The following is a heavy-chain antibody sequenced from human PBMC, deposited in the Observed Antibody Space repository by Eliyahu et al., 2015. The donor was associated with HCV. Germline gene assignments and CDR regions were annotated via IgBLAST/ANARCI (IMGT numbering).Heavy chain of an antibody. V-gene: IGHV3-7*01. CDR3: ARDIEWGASPGFDY. J-gene: IGHJ4*02. Sequence: EVQLVESGGGLVQPGGSLRLSCAASGFTFSSYWMSWVRQAPGKGLEWVANIKQDGSEKYYVDSVKGRFTISRDNAKNSLYLQMNSLRAEDTAVYYCARDIEWGASPGFDYWGQGTLVTVSS. D-gene: IGHD1-26*01. CDR2: IKQDGSEK. CDR1: GFTFSSYW.